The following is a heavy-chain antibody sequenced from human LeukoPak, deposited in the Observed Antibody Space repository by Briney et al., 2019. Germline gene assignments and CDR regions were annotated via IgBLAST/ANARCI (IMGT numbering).Heavy chain of an antibody. CDR3: ARDLADY. CDR2: IVWNSGSI. Sequence: GRSLRLSCTASGFTFDDYAMHWVRQAPGKGLEWVSGIVWNSGSIDYADSVKGRFTISRDNAKNSLYLQMNSLRAEDTAVYYCARDLADYWGQGTLVTVSS. CDR1: GFTFDDYA. J-gene: IGHJ4*02. V-gene: IGHV3-9*01.